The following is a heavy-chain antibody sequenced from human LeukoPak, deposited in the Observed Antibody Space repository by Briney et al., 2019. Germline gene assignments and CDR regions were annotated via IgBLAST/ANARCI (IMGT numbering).Heavy chain of an antibody. Sequence: GGSLRLSCAASGFTFSKYWMLWVRQAPGKGLESVSRINADGTVTTYADSVKGRFTVSRDNDDNTMFLQMNSVRDEDTAVYYCATKQWLAPPPDSWGQGTPVTVSS. J-gene: IGHJ4*02. CDR2: INADGTVT. D-gene: IGHD6-19*01. V-gene: IGHV3-74*01. CDR1: GFTFSKYW. CDR3: ATKQWLAPPPDS.